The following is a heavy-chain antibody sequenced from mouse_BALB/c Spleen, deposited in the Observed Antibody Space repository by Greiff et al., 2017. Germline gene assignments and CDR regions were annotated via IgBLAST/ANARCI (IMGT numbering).Heavy chain of an antibody. D-gene: IGHD2-3*01. Sequence: EVQVVESGGGLVKPGGSLKLSCAASGLTFSSYTMSWVRQTPEKRLEWVATISSGGSYTYYPDSVKGRFTISRDNAKNTLYLQMSSLKSEDTAMYYCTRDQGGYYDYAMDYWGQGTSVTVSS. CDR2: ISSGGSYT. CDR1: GLTFSSYT. V-gene: IGHV5-6-4*01. CDR3: TRDQGGYYDYAMDY. J-gene: IGHJ4*01.